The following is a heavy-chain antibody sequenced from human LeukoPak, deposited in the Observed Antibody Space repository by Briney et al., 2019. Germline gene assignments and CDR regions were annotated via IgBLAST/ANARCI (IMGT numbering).Heavy chain of an antibody. CDR3: KLPANAFDI. CDR1: GGTFSSYA. J-gene: IGHJ3*02. V-gene: IGHV1-69*04. CDR2: IIPILGIA. Sequence: SVKVSCEASGGTFSSYAISWVRQAPGQGLEWMGRIIPILGIANYAQKFQGRVTITADKSTSTAYMELSSLRPEDTAVYYCKLPANAFDIWGQGTMVTVSS.